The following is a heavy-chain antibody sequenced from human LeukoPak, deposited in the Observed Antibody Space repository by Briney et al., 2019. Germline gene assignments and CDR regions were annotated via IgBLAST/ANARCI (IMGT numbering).Heavy chain of an antibody. J-gene: IGHJ4*02. CDR1: GFTVSSNY. D-gene: IGHD6-13*01. CDR2: IYSGGST. V-gene: IGHV3-53*01. Sequence: GGSLRLSCAASGFTVSSNYMSWVRQAPGKGLEWVSVIYSGGSTYYADSVKGRFTISRDNSKNTLYLQMNSLRAEDTAVYYCARELTEQQLDDDYWGQGTLVTVSS. CDR3: ARELTEQQLDDDY.